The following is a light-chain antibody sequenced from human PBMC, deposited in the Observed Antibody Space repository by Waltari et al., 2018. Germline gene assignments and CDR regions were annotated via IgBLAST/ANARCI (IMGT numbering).Light chain of an antibody. V-gene: IGKV1-33*01. J-gene: IGKJ4*01. CDR3: QQYHSVPLT. CDR1: QEIKKS. CDR2: DAS. Sequence: DIHMTQSPSSLSAPVGDRVTITCQASQEIKKSLIWYHQKPGKAPKALIFDASNSPTGAPSRFSGKGSGTDLTFTISSLQPEDMGTYYCQQYHSVPLTFGGGTKVEIK.